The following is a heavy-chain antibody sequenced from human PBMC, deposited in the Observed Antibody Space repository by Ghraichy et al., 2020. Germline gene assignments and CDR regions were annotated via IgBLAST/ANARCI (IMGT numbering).Heavy chain of an antibody. J-gene: IGHJ4*02. CDR3: AREGGNYCSGGSCSRDFDY. D-gene: IGHD2-15*01. V-gene: IGHV3-48*02. Sequence: GESLNISCAASGFTFSSYAMDWVRQAPGQGLEWLSYITSSGTTIYYADSVKGRFTISRDNAKNSLYLQMSSLRDEDTAVYYCAREGGNYCSGGSCSRDFDYWGQGTLVTVSS. CDR2: ITSSGTTI. CDR1: GFTFSSYA.